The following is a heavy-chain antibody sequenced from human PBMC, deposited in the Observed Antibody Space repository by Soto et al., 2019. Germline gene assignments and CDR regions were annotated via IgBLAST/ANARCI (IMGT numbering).Heavy chain of an antibody. V-gene: IGHV4-4*02. D-gene: IGHD3-3*01. CDR2: IYHSGST. CDR1: SGSISSSNW. Sequence: QVQLQESGPGLVKPSGTLSLTCAVSSGSISSSNWWSWVRQPPGKGLEWIGEIYHSGSTNYNPSLKSRVTISVDKSKNQFSLKLSSVTAADTAVYYCARGGGGRKLTTIFTRGPFDYWGQGTLVTVSS. J-gene: IGHJ4*02. CDR3: ARGGGGRKLTTIFTRGPFDY.